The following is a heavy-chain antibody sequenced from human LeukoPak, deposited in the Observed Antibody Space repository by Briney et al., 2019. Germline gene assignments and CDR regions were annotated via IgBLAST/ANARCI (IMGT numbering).Heavy chain of an antibody. CDR1: GYSFTSCG. V-gene: IGHV1-18*01. Sequence: ASGKVCCKCSGYSFTSCGISWGRQGPGQGLEWMGWISAYNGNTNYAQKLQGRVAMTTDTSTSTAYMELRSLRSDDTAVYYCARDGIAAAGLDYWGQGTLVTVSS. D-gene: IGHD6-13*01. J-gene: IGHJ4*02. CDR3: ARDGIAAAGLDY. CDR2: ISAYNGNT.